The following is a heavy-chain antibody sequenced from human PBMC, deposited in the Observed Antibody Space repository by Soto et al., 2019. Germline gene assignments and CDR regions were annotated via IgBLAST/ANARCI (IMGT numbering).Heavy chain of an antibody. Sequence: ASVKVSCKASGGTFSSYAISWVRQAPGQGLEWMGGIIPIFGTANYAQKFQGRVTITADESTSTAYMELSSLRSEDTAVYYCARAGSITMVRGVHYYYYGMDVWGQGTTVTVSS. CDR3: ARAGSITMVRGVHYYYYGMDV. V-gene: IGHV1-69*13. J-gene: IGHJ6*02. D-gene: IGHD3-10*01. CDR1: GGTFSSYA. CDR2: IIPIFGTA.